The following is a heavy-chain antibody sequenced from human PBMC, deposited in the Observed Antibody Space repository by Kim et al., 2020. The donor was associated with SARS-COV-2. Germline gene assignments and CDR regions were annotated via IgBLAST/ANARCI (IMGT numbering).Heavy chain of an antibody. J-gene: IGHJ3*01. D-gene: IGHD1-1*01. Sequence: DSVKGRFNISRDNPNNIMFLQLDSLRTEDTAVYYCAREGQSSGRAGTFDVWGQGTLVTVSS. V-gene: IGHV3-21*06. CDR3: AREGQSSGRAGTFDV.